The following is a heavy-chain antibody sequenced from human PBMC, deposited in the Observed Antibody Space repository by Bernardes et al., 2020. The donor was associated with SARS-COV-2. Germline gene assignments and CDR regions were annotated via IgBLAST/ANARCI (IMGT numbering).Heavy chain of an antibody. CDR3: ARGKSIAVAGYFDC. D-gene: IGHD6-19*01. V-gene: IGHV4-34*01. J-gene: IGHJ4*02. Sequence: SETLSLTRAVYGGSFSGYYWSWIRQPPGKGLEWIGEINHSGSTNYNPSLKSRVTISVDTSKNQFSLKLSSVTAADTAVYYCARGKSIAVAGYFDCWGQGTLVTVSS. CDR2: INHSGST. CDR1: GGSFSGYY.